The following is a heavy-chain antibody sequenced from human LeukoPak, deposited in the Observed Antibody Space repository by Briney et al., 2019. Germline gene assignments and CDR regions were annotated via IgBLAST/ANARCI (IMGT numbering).Heavy chain of an antibody. D-gene: IGHD2-21*02. CDR2: ISFDGSNE. V-gene: IGHV3-30*04. CDR1: GFTFSSYA. Sequence: GGSLRLSCAASGFTFSSYAMHWVRQAPGKGLEWVAVISFDGSNEYYADSVKGRFTISRDNSKNTLYLQVSSLRPEDTAVYYCTRGRVVVTAQFRAGIDFWGQGTLVTASS. CDR3: TRGRVVVTAQFRAGIDF. J-gene: IGHJ4*02.